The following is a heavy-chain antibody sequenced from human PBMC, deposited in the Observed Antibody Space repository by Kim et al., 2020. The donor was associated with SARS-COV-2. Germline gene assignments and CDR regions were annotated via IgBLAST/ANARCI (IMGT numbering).Heavy chain of an antibody. CDR1: GFTFDIYD. J-gene: IGHJ6*02. D-gene: IGHD2-21*01. Sequence: GGSLRLSCVASGFTFDIYDMSWVRQAPGKGLEWVSVISGGGGNNFYADSVRRRFTISSDNSKNTLFLQMNSLGDEATALYYCAKVVVMDDYNYYYYYGMDVWGQGTTVTVSS. CDR2: ISGGGGNN. CDR3: AKVVVMDDYNYYYYYGMDV. V-gene: IGHV3-23*01.